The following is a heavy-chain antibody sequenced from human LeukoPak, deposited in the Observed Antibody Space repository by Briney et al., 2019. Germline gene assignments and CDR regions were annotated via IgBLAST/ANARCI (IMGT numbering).Heavy chain of an antibody. CDR3: ARSVGGGYSYGYPYYYYYMDV. Sequence: PSETLSLTCTVSGGSISSYYWSWVRQPPGKGLEWIGYIYYSGSTNYNPSLKSRVTISVDTSKNQFSLKLSSVTAADTAVYYCARSVGGGYSYGYPYYYYYMDVWGKGTTVTVSS. CDR1: GGSISSYY. J-gene: IGHJ6*03. CDR2: IYYSGST. V-gene: IGHV4-59*01. D-gene: IGHD5-18*01.